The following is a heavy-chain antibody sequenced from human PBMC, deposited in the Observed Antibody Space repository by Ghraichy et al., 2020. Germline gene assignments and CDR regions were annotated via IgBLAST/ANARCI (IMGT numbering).Heavy chain of an antibody. V-gene: IGHV3-7*03. CDR2: IKQDGSEK. CDR3: ARGYGSGSYYYYYYMDV. J-gene: IGHJ6*03. Sequence: GGSLRLSCAASGFTFSSYWMSWVRQAPGKRLEWVANIKQDGSEKYHVDSVKGRFTISRDNAKNSLYMQMNSLRAEDTAVYYCARGYGSGSYYYYYYMDVWGKGTTVTVSS. CDR1: GFTFSSYW. D-gene: IGHD3-10*01.